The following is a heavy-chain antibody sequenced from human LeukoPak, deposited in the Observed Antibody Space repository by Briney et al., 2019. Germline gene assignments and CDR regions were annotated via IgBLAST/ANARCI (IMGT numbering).Heavy chain of an antibody. J-gene: IGHJ6*03. Sequence: SETLSLTCTVSGGSISSHYWSWIRQPPGKGLEWIGYIYYSGSTNYNPSLKSRVTISVDTSKNQFSLKLSSVTAADTAVYYCARAAWVVAWEMDSSGYYMDVWGKGTTVTVSS. CDR1: GGSISSHY. V-gene: IGHV4-59*11. D-gene: IGHD3-22*01. CDR3: ARAAWVVAWEMDSSGYYMDV. CDR2: IYYSGST.